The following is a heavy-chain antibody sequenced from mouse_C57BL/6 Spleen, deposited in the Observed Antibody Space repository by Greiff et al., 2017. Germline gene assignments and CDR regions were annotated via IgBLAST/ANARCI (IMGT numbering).Heavy chain of an antibody. CDR1: GFTFTDYY. D-gene: IGHD2-1*01. J-gene: IGHJ1*03. CDR2: IRNKADGYTT. CDR3: ARLYGNYVWYFDV. V-gene: IGHV7-3*01. Sequence: EVMLVESGGGLVQPGGSLSLSCAASGFTFTDYYMSWVRQPPGQALEWFGFIRNKADGYTTEYSESVKGWFTISRDNSQSILYLQMNALRAEDSATYYCARLYGNYVWYFDVWGTGTTVTVSS.